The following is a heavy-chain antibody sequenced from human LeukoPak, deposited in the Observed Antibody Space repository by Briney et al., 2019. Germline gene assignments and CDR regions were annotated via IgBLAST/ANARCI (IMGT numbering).Heavy chain of an antibody. J-gene: IGHJ4*02. CDR3: ARGRWFTVGAYYFFDH. CDR2: ISANDGST. CDR1: GFTFSSYA. V-gene: IGHV3-23*01. D-gene: IGHD1-26*01. Sequence: GGSLRLSCAASGFTFSSYAMSWVRQAPGKGLEWVSSISANDGSTYYADSVKGRFTISRDNSMNTLFLQMNSLRAEDTAVYHCARGRWFTVGAYYFFDHWGQGTLVTVSS.